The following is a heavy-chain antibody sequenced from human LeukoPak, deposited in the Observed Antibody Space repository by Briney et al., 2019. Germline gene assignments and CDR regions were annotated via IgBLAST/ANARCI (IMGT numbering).Heavy chain of an antibody. Sequence: GASVKVSCKASGYTFTDYYMHWVRQAPGQGLEWMGGIIPIFGTANYAQKFQGRVTITADESTSTAYMELSSLRAEDTAVYYCARDLGLERIRSPFDYWGQGTLVTVSS. CDR3: ARDLGLERIRSPFDY. V-gene: IGHV1-69*13. CDR2: IIPIFGTA. J-gene: IGHJ4*02. CDR1: GYTFTDYY. D-gene: IGHD1-1*01.